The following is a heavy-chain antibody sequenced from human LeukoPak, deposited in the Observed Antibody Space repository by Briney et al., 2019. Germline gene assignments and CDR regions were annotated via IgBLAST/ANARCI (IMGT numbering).Heavy chain of an antibody. CDR2: INHSGST. D-gene: IGHD3-10*01. V-gene: IGHV4-34*01. Sequence: GSLRLSCAASGFTFSSYEMNWVRQAPGKGLEWIGEINHSGSTNYNPSLKSRVTISVDTSKNQFSLKLSSVTAADTAVYYCARHRTNNYGSGTPFDNWGQGTLVTVSS. CDR1: GFTFSSYE. J-gene: IGHJ4*02. CDR3: ARHRTNNYGSGTPFDN.